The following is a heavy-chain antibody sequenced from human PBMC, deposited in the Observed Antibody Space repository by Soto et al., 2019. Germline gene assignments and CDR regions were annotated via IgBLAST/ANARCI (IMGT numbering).Heavy chain of an antibody. J-gene: IGHJ5*02. CDR1: GFTFSNYW. CDR2: IKEDGSET. V-gene: IGHV3-7*01. D-gene: IGHD1-26*01. CDR3: ASGVGGIRFDP. Sequence: EVQLVESGGGLVQPGGSLRLSCAASGFTFSNYWMTWVRQAPGKGLEWVANIKEDGSETYYVDSVKGRCTISRDDAMNSLYLQMNSLRVEDTAVYYWASGVGGIRFDPWRQGTLVTVSS.